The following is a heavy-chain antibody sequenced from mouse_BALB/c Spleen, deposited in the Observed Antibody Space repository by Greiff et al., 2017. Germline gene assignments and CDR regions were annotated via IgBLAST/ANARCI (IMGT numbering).Heavy chain of an antibody. CDR1: GYSITSGYY. V-gene: IGHV3-6*02. D-gene: IGHD2-3*01. Sequence: EVKLMESGPGLVKPSQSLSLTCSVTGYSITSGYYWNWIRQFPGNKLEWMGYISYDGSNNYNPSLKNRISITRDTSKNQFFLKLNSVTTEDTATYYCARDDDGYYPFAYWGQGTLVTVSA. CDR3: ARDDDGYYPFAY. J-gene: IGHJ3*01. CDR2: ISYDGSN.